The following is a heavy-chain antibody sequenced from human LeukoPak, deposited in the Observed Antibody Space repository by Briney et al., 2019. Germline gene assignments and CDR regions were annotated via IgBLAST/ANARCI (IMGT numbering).Heavy chain of an antibody. CDR1: GFTFSSYA. J-gene: IGHJ4*02. CDR3: ARDPFTYGTGLHFDY. V-gene: IGHV3-30-3*01. CDR2: ISYDGSNK. D-gene: IGHD1-26*01. Sequence: GRSLRLSCAASGFTFSSYAMHWVRQAPGKGLEWVAVISYDGSNKYYADSVEGRFTISRDNSKNTLYLQMNSLRAEDTAVYYCARDPFTYGTGLHFDYWAREPWSPSPQ.